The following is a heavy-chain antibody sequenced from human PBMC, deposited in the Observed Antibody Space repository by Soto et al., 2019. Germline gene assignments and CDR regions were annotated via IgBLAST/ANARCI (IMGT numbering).Heavy chain of an antibody. Sequence: ASVKVACEASGYTFTKYGIHWVRQAPGQRLEWMGWINAAHGDTKYSPKFQGRVTITRDTSASTAYMELSSLRSEDTAVYYCVRRHVSATGIDWFDPWGQGTRVTVSS. J-gene: IGHJ5*02. CDR2: INAAHGDT. CDR1: GYTFTKYG. D-gene: IGHD6-13*01. CDR3: VRRHVSATGIDWFDP. V-gene: IGHV1-3*01.